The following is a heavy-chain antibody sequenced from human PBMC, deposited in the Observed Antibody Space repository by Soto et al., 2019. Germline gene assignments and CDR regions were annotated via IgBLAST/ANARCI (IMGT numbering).Heavy chain of an antibody. CDR2: ISGSGGST. CDR3: AKVYYYGSGPTPGGWFDP. J-gene: IGHJ5*02. CDR1: GFTFSSYA. V-gene: IGHV3-23*01. D-gene: IGHD3-10*01. Sequence: GGSLRLSCAASGFTFSSYAMSWVRQAPGKGLEWVSAISGSGGSTYYADSVKGRFTISRDNSKSTLYLQMNSLRAEDTAVYYCAKVYYYGSGPTPGGWFDPWGQGTLVTVSS.